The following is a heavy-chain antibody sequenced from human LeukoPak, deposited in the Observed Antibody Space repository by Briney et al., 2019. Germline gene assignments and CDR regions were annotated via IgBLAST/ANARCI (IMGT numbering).Heavy chain of an antibody. J-gene: IGHJ4*02. CDR1: GFTFSSYG. D-gene: IGHD6-19*01. CDR2: ISYDGSNK. Sequence: GGSLRLSCAASGFTFSSYGMHWVRQAPGKGLEWVAVISYDGSNKYYADSVKGRFTISRDNSKNTLYLQMNSLRAEDTAVYYCARSRWIAVAGDYWGQGTLVTVSS. CDR3: ARSRWIAVAGDY. V-gene: IGHV3-30*03.